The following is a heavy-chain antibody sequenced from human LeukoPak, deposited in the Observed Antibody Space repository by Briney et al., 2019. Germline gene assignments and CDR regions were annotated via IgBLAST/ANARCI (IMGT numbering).Heavy chain of an antibody. CDR1: GYTFTGYY. D-gene: IGHD1-26*01. CDR2: INPNSGGT. CDR3: ARNKLVGATHTYDAFDI. J-gene: IGHJ3*02. V-gene: IGHV1-2*02. Sequence: ASVPVSCKASGYTFTGYYMHWVRQAPGQGLEWMGWINPNSGGTNYAQKFQGRVPMTRDTSISTAYMELSRLRSDDTAVYYCARNKLVGATHTYDAFDIWGQGTMVTVSS.